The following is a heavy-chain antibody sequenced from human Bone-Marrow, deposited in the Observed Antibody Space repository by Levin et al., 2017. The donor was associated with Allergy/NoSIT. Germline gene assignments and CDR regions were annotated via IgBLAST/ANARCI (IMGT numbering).Heavy chain of an antibody. CDR1: GFTFSTYA. CDR2: ISDDGSNK. V-gene: IGHV3-30*04. D-gene: IGHD5-18*01. J-gene: IGHJ6*02. CDR3: VRDRDTSKNYYYGIDV. Sequence: PGESLKISCAASGFTFSTYAMHWVRQAPGGGLEWLAVISDDGSNKYYADSVKGRFTISRDNYQNTLFLQINSLGAEDTALYYCVRDRDTSKNYYYGIDVWGQGTTVTVSS.